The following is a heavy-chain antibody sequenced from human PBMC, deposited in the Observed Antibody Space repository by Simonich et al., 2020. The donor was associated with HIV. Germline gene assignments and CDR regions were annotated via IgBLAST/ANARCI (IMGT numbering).Heavy chain of an antibody. Sequence: QVQLQQWGAGLLKPSETLSLTCAVYGGSFSGYFWSWIRQPPGWGLEWVAGINHSGSTNYNPSHKRRHTRSVSTANNQFSLKLSSVTAADTAVSYCARHRRVGATTGDAFDIWGQGTMVTVSS. CDR2: INHSGST. CDR3: ARHRRVGATTGDAFDI. V-gene: IGHV4-34*01. D-gene: IGHD1-26*01. J-gene: IGHJ3*02. CDR1: GGSFSGYF.